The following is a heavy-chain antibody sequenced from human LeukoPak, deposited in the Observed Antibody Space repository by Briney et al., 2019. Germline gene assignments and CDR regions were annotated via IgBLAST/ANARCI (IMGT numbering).Heavy chain of an antibody. Sequence: SETLSLACAVYGGSFGGYYWSWIRQPPGKGLEWIGEINHSGSTNYNPSLKSRVTISVDTSKNQFSLKLSSVTAADTAVYYCASGLDSCSSSGWFDPWGQGTLVTVSS. J-gene: IGHJ5*02. V-gene: IGHV4-34*01. D-gene: IGHD6-6*01. CDR2: INHSGST. CDR1: GGSFGGYY. CDR3: ASGLDSCSSSGWFDP.